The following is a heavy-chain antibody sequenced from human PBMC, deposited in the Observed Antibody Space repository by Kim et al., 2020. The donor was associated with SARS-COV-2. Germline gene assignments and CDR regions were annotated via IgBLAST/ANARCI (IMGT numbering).Heavy chain of an antibody. J-gene: IGHJ4*02. D-gene: IGHD3-10*01. CDR3: AKDYGEGYTPRFANFDY. V-gene: IGHV3-9*01. Sequence: VKDRFTISRDNAKSSLYLQIDSLRAEDAALYYCAKDYGEGYTPRFANFDYWGQGTLVTVSS.